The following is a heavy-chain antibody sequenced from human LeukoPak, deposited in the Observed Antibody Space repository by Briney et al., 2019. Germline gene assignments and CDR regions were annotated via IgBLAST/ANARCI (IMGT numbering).Heavy chain of an antibody. V-gene: IGHV3-66*01. Sequence: GGSLRLSCAASGFTVSSNYMSWVRQAPGKGLEWVSVIYSGGSTYYADSVKGRLTISRDNSKNTLYLQMNSLRAEDTAVYYCASFRVAVAGTSPSVYNWFDPWGQGTLVTVSS. CDR3: ASFRVAVAGTSPSVYNWFDP. J-gene: IGHJ5*02. CDR2: IYSGGST. CDR1: GFTVSSNY. D-gene: IGHD6-19*01.